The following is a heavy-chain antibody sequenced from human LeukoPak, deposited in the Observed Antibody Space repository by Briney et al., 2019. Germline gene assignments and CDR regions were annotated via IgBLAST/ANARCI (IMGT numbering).Heavy chain of an antibody. D-gene: IGHD3-10*01. V-gene: IGHV1-2*02. CDR1: GYTFTGYY. J-gene: IGHJ4*02. Sequence: ASVKVSCKASGYTFTGYYMNWVRQAPGQGLEWMGWINPDSGGTNFAENFQGRVTMTRDTSISTAYMELSSLRCDDTAVYYCARGGDGSGSYYNAEGDYWGQGTLVTVSS. CDR2: INPDSGGT. CDR3: ARGGDGSGSYYNAEGDY.